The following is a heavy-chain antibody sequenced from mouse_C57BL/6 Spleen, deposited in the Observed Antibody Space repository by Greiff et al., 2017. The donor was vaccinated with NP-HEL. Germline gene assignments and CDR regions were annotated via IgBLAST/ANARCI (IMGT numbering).Heavy chain of an antibody. V-gene: IGHV1-26*01. D-gene: IGHD1-1*01. CDR3: ARCYGSSYEYFDV. Sequence: EVQLQQSGPELVKPGASVKISCKASGYTFTDYYMHWVKQSHGKSLEWIGDINPNNGGTSYNQTFKGKATLPVDKSSSTAYMELRSLTSEDSAVYYCARCYGSSYEYFDVWGTGTTVTVAS. CDR2: INPNNGGT. CDR1: GYTFTDYY. J-gene: IGHJ1*03.